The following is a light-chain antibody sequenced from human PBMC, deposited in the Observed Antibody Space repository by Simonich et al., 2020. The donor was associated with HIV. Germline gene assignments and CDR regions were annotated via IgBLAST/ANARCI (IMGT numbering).Light chain of an antibody. J-gene: IGKJ2*01. CDR1: QSISNY. V-gene: IGKV3-11*01. CDR3: QQRSNWHT. CDR2: DAS. Sequence: VMTQSPATLSVSPGERATLSCRASQSISNYLAWYQQKPGQAPRLLIYDASNRATGIPARFSGSGSGTDFTLTISSLEPEDFAVYYCQQRSNWHTFGQGTKLEIK.